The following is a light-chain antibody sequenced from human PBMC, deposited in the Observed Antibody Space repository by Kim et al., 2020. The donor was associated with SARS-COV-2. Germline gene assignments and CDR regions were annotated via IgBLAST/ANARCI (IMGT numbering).Light chain of an antibody. CDR3: QVWDSSSAHRV. J-gene: IGLJ3*02. CDR1: NVGSKS. CDR2: YDS. V-gene: IGLV3-21*04. Sequence: SYELTQPPSVSVAPGKTARITCGGNNVGSKSVHWYQQKPGQAPVLVIYYDSDRPSGIPERFSGSNAGNTATLTISRVEAGDEADYYCQVWDSSSAHRVLGGRTQLTVL.